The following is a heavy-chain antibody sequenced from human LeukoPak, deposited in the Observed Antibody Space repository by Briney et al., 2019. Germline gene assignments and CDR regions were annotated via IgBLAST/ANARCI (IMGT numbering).Heavy chain of an antibody. CDR2: ISGSGGSA. D-gene: IGHD6-13*01. V-gene: IGHV3-23*01. CDR3: AKALEQETVIALDS. Sequence: GGSLRLSCAASGFTFSSYAMSWVRQAPGKGLEWVSAISGSGGSAYYADSVKGRFTISRDNSKNTLYLQMNSLRAEDTSIYFCAKALEQETVIALDSWGQGTLVTVSS. J-gene: IGHJ4*02. CDR1: GFTFSSYA.